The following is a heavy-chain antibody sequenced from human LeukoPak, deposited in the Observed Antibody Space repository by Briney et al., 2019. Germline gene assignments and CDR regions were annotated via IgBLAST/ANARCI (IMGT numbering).Heavy chain of an antibody. CDR2: INTDGSTI. Sequence: GGSLRLSCAASEFTFSSYSMNWVRQAPGKGLVWVSRINTDGSTINYAGSVKGRFTISRDNAKNSLYLQMNSLRAEDTAVYYCAKIGANVGFWGQGTLVTVSS. J-gene: IGHJ4*02. V-gene: IGHV3-48*04. CDR1: EFTFSSYS. CDR3: AKIGANVGF. D-gene: IGHD4/OR15-4a*01.